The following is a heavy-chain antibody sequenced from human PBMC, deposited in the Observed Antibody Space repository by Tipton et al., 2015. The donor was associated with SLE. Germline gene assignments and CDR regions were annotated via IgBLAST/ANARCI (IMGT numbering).Heavy chain of an antibody. CDR3: ARDADGDYQDRRNESFQH. J-gene: IGHJ1*01. CDR2: IYYSGST. Sequence: TLSLTCTVSGGSISSYYWSWIRQPPGKGLEWIGYIYYSGSTNYNPSLKSRVTISVDTSKNQFSLKLSSVTAADTAVYYCARDADGDYQDRRNESFQHWGQGTLITVSS. CDR1: GGSISSYY. V-gene: IGHV4-59*01. D-gene: IGHD4-17*01.